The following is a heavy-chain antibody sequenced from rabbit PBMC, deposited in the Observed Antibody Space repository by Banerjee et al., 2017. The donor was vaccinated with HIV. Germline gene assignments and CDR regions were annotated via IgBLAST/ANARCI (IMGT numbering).Heavy chain of an antibody. CDR2: IYAGSIGST. D-gene: IGHD8-1*01. CDR3: AGGSYYVGFNL. J-gene: IGHJ4*01. V-gene: IGHV1S40*01. CDR1: GFSFSNKYV. Sequence: QSLEESGGDLVKPGASLTLTCTASGFSFSNKYVMCWVRQAPGKGLEWIACIYAGSIGSTYYASWAKGRFTISKTSSTTVTLQMTSLTAADTATYFCAGGSYYVGFNLWGPGTLVTVS.